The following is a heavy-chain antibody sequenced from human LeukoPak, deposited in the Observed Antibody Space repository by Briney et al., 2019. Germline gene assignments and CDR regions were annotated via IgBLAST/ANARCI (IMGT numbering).Heavy chain of an antibody. Sequence: SETLSLTCAVYGGSFSGYYWSWIRQPPGKGLEWIGEINHSGSTNYNPSLKSRVTISVDTSKNQFSLKLSSVTAADTAVYYCAPEGYYDNSGYLDWGQGTLVTVSS. CDR2: INHSGST. J-gene: IGHJ4*02. CDR3: APEGYYDNSGYLD. D-gene: IGHD3-22*01. CDR1: GGSFSGYY. V-gene: IGHV4-34*01.